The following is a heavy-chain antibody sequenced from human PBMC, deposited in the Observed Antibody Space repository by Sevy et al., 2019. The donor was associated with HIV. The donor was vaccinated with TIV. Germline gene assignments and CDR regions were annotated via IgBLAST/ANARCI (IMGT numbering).Heavy chain of an antibody. CDR1: GYTFSSYG. Sequence: ASVKVSCKASGYTFSSYGISWVRQAPGQGLEWMGWISDYNGYTNYAHKFQGRVTMSTETSRRTAYMELRSLRSEDTAVYFCAREGYYYRSGTYRPPNYYGMDVWGQGTAVTVSS. CDR3: AREGYYYRSGTYRPPNYYGMDV. V-gene: IGHV1-18*01. J-gene: IGHJ6*02. CDR2: ISDYNGYT. D-gene: IGHD3-10*01.